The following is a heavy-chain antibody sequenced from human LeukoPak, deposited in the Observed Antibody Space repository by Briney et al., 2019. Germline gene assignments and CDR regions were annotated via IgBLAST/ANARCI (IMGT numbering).Heavy chain of an antibody. Sequence: HPRGSLRLSCTVSGFTFSNYAMTWVRQAPGKGLEWVSSIRGSDGGTHYAGSVKGRFTISRDNSKNTLFLQMNSLRGEDTAVYYCARDRFATTVVTLFDYWGQGTLVTVSS. CDR1: GFTFSNYA. J-gene: IGHJ4*02. V-gene: IGHV3-23*01. CDR3: ARDRFATTVVTLFDY. CDR2: IRGSDGGT. D-gene: IGHD4-23*01.